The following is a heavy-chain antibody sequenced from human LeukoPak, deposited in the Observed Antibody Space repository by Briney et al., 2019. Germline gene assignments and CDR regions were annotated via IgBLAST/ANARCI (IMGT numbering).Heavy chain of an antibody. Sequence: SSVKASYKPSGGTFSSYAISGVRQAPGHGLKWMGGIIPIFGTANYAQKFQGRVTITTDESTSTAYMELSSLRSEDTAVYYCATRGHCSSTSCLHYYYYMDVWGKGTTVTVSS. CDR3: ATRGHCSSTSCLHYYYYMDV. V-gene: IGHV1-69*05. J-gene: IGHJ6*03. CDR2: IIPIFGTA. CDR1: GGTFSSYA. D-gene: IGHD2-2*01.